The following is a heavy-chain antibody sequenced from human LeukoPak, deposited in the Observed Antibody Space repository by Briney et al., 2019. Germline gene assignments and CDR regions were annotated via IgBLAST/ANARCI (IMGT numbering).Heavy chain of an antibody. D-gene: IGHD2-2*01. J-gene: IGHJ4*02. CDR1: GGTFSSYA. CDR2: IIPIFGTA. CDR3: ARVGWLEVVPAAMGFDY. V-gene: IGHV1-69*13. Sequence: VASVKVSCKASGGTFSSYAISWVRQSPGQGLEWMGGIIPIFGTANYAQKFQGRVTITADESTSTAYMELSSLRSEDTAVYYCARVGWLEVVPAAMGFDYWGQGTLVTVSS.